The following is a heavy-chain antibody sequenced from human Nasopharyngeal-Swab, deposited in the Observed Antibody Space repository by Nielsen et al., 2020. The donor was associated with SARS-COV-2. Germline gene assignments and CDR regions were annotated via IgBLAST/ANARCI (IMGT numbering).Heavy chain of an antibody. J-gene: IGHJ5*02. CDR3: TTGFDP. Sequence: GESLKISCAASGFTFSNAWMSWVRQAPGKGLEWVGRIKSKADGGTTDYAAPVRGGFTISRDDSKNTLYLQMNSLKTEDTAVYYCTTGFDPWGQGTLVTVSS. CDR1: GFTFSNAW. CDR2: IKSKADGGTT. V-gene: IGHV3-15*01.